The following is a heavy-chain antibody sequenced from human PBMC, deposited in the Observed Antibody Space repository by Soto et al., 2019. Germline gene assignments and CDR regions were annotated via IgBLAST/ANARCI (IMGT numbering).Heavy chain of an antibody. CDR2: IYHSGST. V-gene: IGHV4-4*02. Sequence: LSLTCAVSGGSISSSNWWSWVRQPPGKGLEWIGEIYHSGSTNYNPSLKSRVTISVDKSKNQFSLKLSSVTAADTAVYYCARAPEQQLVRWLDPWGQGTLVTVYS. CDR1: GGSISSSNW. D-gene: IGHD6-13*01. J-gene: IGHJ5*02. CDR3: ARAPEQQLVRWLDP.